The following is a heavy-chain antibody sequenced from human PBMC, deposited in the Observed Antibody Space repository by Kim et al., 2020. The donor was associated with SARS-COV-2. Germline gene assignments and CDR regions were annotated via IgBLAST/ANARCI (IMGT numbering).Heavy chain of an antibody. Sequence: ADSVKGRFTISRDNAMNSRYLQMNRLRAEDTALYYCAKTLYSSSSAPFDYWGQGTLVTVSS. CDR3: AKTLYSSSSAPFDY. J-gene: IGHJ4*02. V-gene: IGHV3-9*01. D-gene: IGHD6-6*01.